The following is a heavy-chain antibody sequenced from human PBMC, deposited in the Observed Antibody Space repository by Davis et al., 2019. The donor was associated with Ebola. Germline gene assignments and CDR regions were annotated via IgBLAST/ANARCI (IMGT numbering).Heavy chain of an antibody. J-gene: IGHJ4*02. Sequence: PSETLSLTCTVSGGSFSSRAYYWGWIRQPPGKGLEWIGSIFYSGDTYYTPSLKSRVTFSIDTSKNQFSLRLSSVTAADTAVYYCARHREMARIGGWGQGTLVTVSS. D-gene: IGHD5-24*01. V-gene: IGHV4-39*01. CDR2: IFYSGDT. CDR3: ARHREMARIGG. CDR1: GGSFSSRAYY.